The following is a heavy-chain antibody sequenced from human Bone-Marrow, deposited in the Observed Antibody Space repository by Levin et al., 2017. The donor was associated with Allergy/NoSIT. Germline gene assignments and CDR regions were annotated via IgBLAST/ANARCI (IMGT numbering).Heavy chain of an antibody. J-gene: IGHJ5*02. D-gene: IGHD2-2*01. Sequence: AASVKVSCAASGLSLGNFAMDWVRQAPGKGLEWVSSISKNGDTYYADSVKGRFTMSRDNAKDTVFLHMNNLSGDDTAVYYCAREPLGVSMVVERAWFDPWGQGTQVTVSS. V-gene: IGHV3-23*01. CDR3: AREPLGVSMVVERAWFDP. CDR2: ISKNGDT. CDR1: GLSLGNFA.